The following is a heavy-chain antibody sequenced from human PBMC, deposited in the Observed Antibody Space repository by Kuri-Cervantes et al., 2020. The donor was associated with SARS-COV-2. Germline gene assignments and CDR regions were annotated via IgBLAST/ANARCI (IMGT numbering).Heavy chain of an antibody. J-gene: IGHJ4*02. D-gene: IGHD3-16*01. Sequence: SLKISCAASGFTFDDYAMHWVRQAPGKGLEWVSGISWNSGSIGYADSVKGRFTISRDNAKNSLYLQMNSLRAEDTAVYYCAREWGDYWGQGTLVTVSS. CDR1: GFTFDDYA. V-gene: IGHV3-9*01. CDR2: ISWNSGSI. CDR3: AREWGDY.